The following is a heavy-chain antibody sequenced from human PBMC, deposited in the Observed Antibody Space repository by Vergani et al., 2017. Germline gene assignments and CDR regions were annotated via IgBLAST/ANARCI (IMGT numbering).Heavy chain of an antibody. V-gene: IGHV3-23*04. CDR3: ARVAPRYCSSTSCYTFAFDI. J-gene: IGHJ3*02. CDR2: ISGSGGST. Sequence: EVQLVESGGGLVQPGGSLRLSCAASGFTFSSYAMSWVRQAPGKGLEWVSAISGSGGSTYYADSVKGRFTISRDNAKNSLYLQMNSLRAEDTAVYYCARVAPRYCSSTSCYTFAFDIWGQGTMVTVSS. D-gene: IGHD2-2*02. CDR1: GFTFSSYA.